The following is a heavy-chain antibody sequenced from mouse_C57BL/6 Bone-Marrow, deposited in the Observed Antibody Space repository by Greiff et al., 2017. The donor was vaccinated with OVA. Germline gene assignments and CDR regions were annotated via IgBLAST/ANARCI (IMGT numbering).Heavy chain of an antibody. Sequence: EVMLVESGGGLVKPGGSLKLSCAASGFTFSSYAMSWVRQTPEKRLEWVATISAGGSYTYYPDNVKGRFTISRDNAKNNLYLQMSHLKSEDTAMYYCARGDYGSSYGFDYWGQGTTLTVSS. CDR3: ARGDYGSSYGFDY. CDR1: GFTFSSYA. D-gene: IGHD1-1*01. V-gene: IGHV5-4*03. CDR2: ISAGGSYT. J-gene: IGHJ2*01.